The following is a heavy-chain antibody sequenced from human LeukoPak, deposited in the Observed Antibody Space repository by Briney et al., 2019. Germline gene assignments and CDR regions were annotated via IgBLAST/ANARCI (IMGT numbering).Heavy chain of an antibody. D-gene: IGHD1-26*01. Sequence: GGSLRLSCAASGFTFSSYAMSWVRQAPGKGLEWVSAISGSGGSTYYADSVKGRFTISRDNSKNTLYLQMDSLRAEDTAVYYCAKGGAYYYGMDVWGQGTTVTVSS. V-gene: IGHV3-23*01. CDR1: GFTFSSYA. CDR3: AKGGAYYYGMDV. J-gene: IGHJ6*02. CDR2: ISGSGGST.